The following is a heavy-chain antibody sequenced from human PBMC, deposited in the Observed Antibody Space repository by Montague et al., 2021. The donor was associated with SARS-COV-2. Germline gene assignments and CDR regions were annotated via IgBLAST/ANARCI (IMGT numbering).Heavy chain of an antibody. Sequence: SETLSLTCTVSGGSISSYYWSWIRQPPGKGLEWIGRIYYSGSTNYNPSLKSRVTISVDTSKNQFSLKLSSVTAADTAVYYCARDTRINMFVVVNCYGKDVWGQGTTVTVSS. J-gene: IGHJ6*02. CDR3: ARDTRINMFVVVNCYGKDV. CDR1: GGSISSYY. CDR2: IYYSGST. V-gene: IGHV4-59*12. D-gene: IGHD3-22*01.